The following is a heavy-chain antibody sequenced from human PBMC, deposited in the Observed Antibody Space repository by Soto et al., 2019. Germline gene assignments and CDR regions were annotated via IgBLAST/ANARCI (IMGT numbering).Heavy chain of an antibody. CDR2: ISYDGSDK. CDR1: GFTFNTFG. V-gene: IGHV3-30*18. D-gene: IGHD2-2*01. J-gene: IGHJ4*02. Sequence: QEQLVESGGGVVLPGRSLRLSCAASGFTFNTFGMHWVRQAPGKGLEWVAVISYDGSDKYYSESVRGRFTISRDNSMNTLYLQMNSLRTEDTAVYYCAKSPNFYCSSYHCYKYYFDYWGQGTLVTVSS. CDR3: AKSPNFYCSSYHCYKYYFDY.